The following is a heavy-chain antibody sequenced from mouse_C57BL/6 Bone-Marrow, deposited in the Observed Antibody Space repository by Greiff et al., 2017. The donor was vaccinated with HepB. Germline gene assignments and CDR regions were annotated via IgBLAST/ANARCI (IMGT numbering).Heavy chain of an antibody. V-gene: IGHV10-1*01. CDR3: VRDDYDGKAMDY. CDR1: GFSFNTYA. D-gene: IGHD2-4*01. J-gene: IGHJ4*01. CDR2: IRSKSNNYAT. Sequence: DVQLVESGGGLVQPKGSLKLSCAASGFSFNTYAMNWVRQAPGKGLEWVARIRSKSNNYATYYADSVKDRFTISRDDSESMLYLQMNNLKTEDTAMYYCVRDDYDGKAMDYWGQGTSVTVSS.